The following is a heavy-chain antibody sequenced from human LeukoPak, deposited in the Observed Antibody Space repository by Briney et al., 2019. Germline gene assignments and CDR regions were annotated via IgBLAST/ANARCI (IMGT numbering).Heavy chain of an antibody. CDR1: GFTFEDYG. D-gene: IGHD6-13*01. CDR2: ITGNGAST. J-gene: IGHJ5*02. Sequence: PGGSLRLSCAASGFTFEDYGMHWVRQAPGKGLEWVSLITGNGASTYYADSVKGRFTISRDNSKNSLYLQMNSLRTEDTALYYCAKCVYSNIYYWFDPWGQGTLVSVSS. CDR3: AKCVYSNIYYWFDP. V-gene: IGHV3-43*02.